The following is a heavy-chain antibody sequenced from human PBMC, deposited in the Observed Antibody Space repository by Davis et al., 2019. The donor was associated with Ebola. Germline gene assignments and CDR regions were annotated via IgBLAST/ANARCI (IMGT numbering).Heavy chain of an antibody. D-gene: IGHD3-10*01. CDR2: IYYSGST. V-gene: IGHV4-59*01. Sequence: MPSETLSLTCTVSGGSISSYYWSWIRQPPGKGLEWIGYIYYSGSTNYNPSLKSRVTISVDTSKNQFSLKLSSVTAADTAVYYCARVLLWFGELPLDVWGKGTTVTVSS. CDR1: GGSISSYY. CDR3: ARVLLWFGELPLDV. J-gene: IGHJ6*04.